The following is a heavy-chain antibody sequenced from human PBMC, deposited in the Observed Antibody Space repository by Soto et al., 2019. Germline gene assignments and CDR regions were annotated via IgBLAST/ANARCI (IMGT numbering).Heavy chain of an antibody. Sequence: VQVVESGGGLVKPGGSLRLSCAASGFNFSTYILTWVRQAPGKGLEWISSLSGSSTYIYHADSVKGRFAISRDNAKNSLFLQMSSLRAEDTALYYCARMGTTNAFDVWGQGTMVTVSS. CDR2: LSGSSTYI. V-gene: IGHV3-21*06. D-gene: IGHD1-1*01. CDR1: GFNFSTYI. J-gene: IGHJ3*01. CDR3: ARMGTTNAFDV.